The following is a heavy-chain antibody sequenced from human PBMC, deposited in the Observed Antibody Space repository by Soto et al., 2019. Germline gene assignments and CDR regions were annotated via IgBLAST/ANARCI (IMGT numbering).Heavy chain of an antibody. D-gene: IGHD3-22*01. J-gene: IGHJ4*02. CDR3: ARERADYYDCSGYLKSIEY. CDR1: GFTFSSYA. Sequence: QVQLVESGGGVVQPGRSLRLSCAASGFTFSSYAMHWVRQAPGKGLEWVAVISYDGSNKYYADSMRGRFTISRDNSKNPLFLQMSSLRAEDTAVYYCARERADYYDCSGYLKSIEYWGQGTLVTVSS. V-gene: IGHV3-30-3*01. CDR2: ISYDGSNK.